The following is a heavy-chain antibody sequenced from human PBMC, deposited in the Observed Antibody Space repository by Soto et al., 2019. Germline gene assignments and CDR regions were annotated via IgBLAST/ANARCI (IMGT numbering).Heavy chain of an antibody. CDR3: AKGQIVATGRGYHGMDV. CDR1: GFTFSRYG. D-gene: IGHD5-12*01. V-gene: IGHV3-30*18. Sequence: QVQRVESGGGVVQPGRSVRLSCAASGFTFSRYGMQWVRQAPGKGLEWVTVISYDGRDKYYADSVKGRFTISKDNSKNTLYRQMNRLRVEDTTIYYCAKGQIVATGRGYHGMDVWGQGTTVTVSS. J-gene: IGHJ6*02. CDR2: ISYDGRDK.